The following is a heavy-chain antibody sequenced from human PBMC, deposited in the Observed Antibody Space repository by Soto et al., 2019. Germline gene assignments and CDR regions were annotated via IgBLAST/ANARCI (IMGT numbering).Heavy chain of an antibody. V-gene: IGHV3-23*01. CDR2: ISGSGGST. Sequence: EVQLLESGGGLVQPGGSLRLSCAASGFTFSSYAMSWVRQAPGKGLEWVSAISGSGGSTYYADSVKGRFTISRDNSKNTLYLQMNSLRAEDTAVYYWAKDRGVEMATIWSHWGQGTLVTVSS. J-gene: IGHJ4*02. CDR3: AKDRGVEMATIWSH. D-gene: IGHD5-12*01. CDR1: GFTFSSYA.